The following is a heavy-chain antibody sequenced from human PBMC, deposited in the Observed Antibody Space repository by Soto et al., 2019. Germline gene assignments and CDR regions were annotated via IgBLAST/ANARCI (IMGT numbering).Heavy chain of an antibody. D-gene: IGHD2-21*02. J-gene: IGHJ6*02. CDR2: MYNTGST. CDR1: GGSISGYY. Sequence: SETLSLTCTVSGGSISGYYWSWIRQPPGKGLEWIGYMYNTGSTAYNPSFKSRVTISVDTSKSQFSLRLNSVTAADTAVYYCARDLWGYCGTDCYPLDVWGQGITVTVX. V-gene: IGHV4-59*01. CDR3: ARDLWGYCGTDCYPLDV.